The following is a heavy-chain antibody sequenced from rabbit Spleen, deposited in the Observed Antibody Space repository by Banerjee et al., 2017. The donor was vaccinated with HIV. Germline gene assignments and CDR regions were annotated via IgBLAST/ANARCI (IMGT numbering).Heavy chain of an antibody. CDR1: GLDFSSSYW. CDR3: ARDTSSSFSSYGMDL. D-gene: IGHD1-1*01. CDR2: IYVGSGGGT. V-gene: IGHV1S45*01. J-gene: IGHJ6*01. Sequence: QEQLVEYGGDLVQPEGSLTLTCKASGLDFSSSYWICWVRQAPGKGLEWIACIYVGSGGGTKYASWAKGRFTISKTSSTTVTLQVTSLTAADTATYFCARDTSSSFSSYGMDLWGPGTLVTVS.